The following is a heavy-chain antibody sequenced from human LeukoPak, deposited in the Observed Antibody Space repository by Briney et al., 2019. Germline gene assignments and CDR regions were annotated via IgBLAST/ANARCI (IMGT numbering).Heavy chain of an antibody. CDR3: ARLSGWYIMYGMDV. CDR1: GGSISSYY. CDR2: IYTSGST. Sequence: SETLSLTCTVSGGSISSYYWSWIRQPAGKGLEWIGRIYTSGSTNYNPSLKSRVTMSVDTSKSQFSLKLSSVTAADTAVYYCARLSGWYIMYGMDVWGQGTTVTVSS. J-gene: IGHJ6*02. V-gene: IGHV4-4*07. D-gene: IGHD6-19*01.